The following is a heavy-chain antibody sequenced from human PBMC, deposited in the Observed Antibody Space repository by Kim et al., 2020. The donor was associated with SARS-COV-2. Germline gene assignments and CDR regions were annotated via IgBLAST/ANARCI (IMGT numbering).Heavy chain of an antibody. CDR3: AASGGGGGWY. J-gene: IGHJ4*02. CDR1: GLTFSISW. Sequence: GGSLRLSCAASGLTFSISWMHWVRQAPGKGLVWVSRLKSDGSTTNYADSVKGRFTISRDNAKNTLYLQMDSLRAEDTAVYYCAASGGGGGWYWGQGTLVTVSS. V-gene: IGHV3-74*01. CDR2: LKSDGSTT. D-gene: IGHD6-19*01.